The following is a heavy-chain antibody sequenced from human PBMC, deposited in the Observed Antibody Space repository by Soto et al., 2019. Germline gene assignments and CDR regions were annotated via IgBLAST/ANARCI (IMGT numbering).Heavy chain of an antibody. CDR2: IRSKAYGGTT. J-gene: IGHJ4*02. Sequence: SLRLSCTASGFTFGDYAMSWFRQAPGKGLEWVGFIRSKAYGGTTEYAASVKGRFTISRDDSKSIAYLQMNSLKTEDTAVYYCTRDFYYYDSSGYYLSRSYYFDYWGQGTLVTVSS. V-gene: IGHV3-49*03. CDR3: TRDFYYYDSSGYYLSRSYYFDY. CDR1: GFTFGDYA. D-gene: IGHD3-22*01.